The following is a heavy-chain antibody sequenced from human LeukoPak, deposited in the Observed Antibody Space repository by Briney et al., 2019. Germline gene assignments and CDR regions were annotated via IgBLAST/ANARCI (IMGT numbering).Heavy chain of an antibody. J-gene: IGHJ4*02. CDR3: AREVVWFGSYYFDY. V-gene: IGHV4-59*01. Sequence: SETLSLTCTVSDGSISSYYWSWIRQPPGKGLEWIGYIYYSGSTNYNPSLKSRVTISVDTSKNQFSLKLSSVTAADTAVYYCAREVVWFGSYYFDYWGQGTLVTVSS. D-gene: IGHD3-10*01. CDR2: IYYSGST. CDR1: DGSISSYY.